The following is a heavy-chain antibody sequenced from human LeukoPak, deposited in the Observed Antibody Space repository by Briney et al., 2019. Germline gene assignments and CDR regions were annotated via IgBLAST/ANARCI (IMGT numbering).Heavy chain of an antibody. V-gene: IGHV3-30*02. CDR2: IRYDGSDK. CDR1: GFTFSSYG. Sequence: GRSLRLSCAASGFTFSSYGMHWVRQAPGKGLEWVAFIRYDGSDKYYADSVKGRFTIFRDNSKNTLSLQMNSLRAEDTAVYYCAKDLVGSGRGYYYPNFDYWGQGTLVTVSS. D-gene: IGHD3-22*01. CDR3: AKDLVGSGRGYYYPNFDY. J-gene: IGHJ4*02.